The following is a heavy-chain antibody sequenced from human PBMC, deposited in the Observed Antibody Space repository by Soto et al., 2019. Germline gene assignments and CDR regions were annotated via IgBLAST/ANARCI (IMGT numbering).Heavy chain of an antibody. Sequence: SETLSLTCTVSGGSISSDSYYWGWIRQSPEKGLEWIASISYSGSTYYNPTLKSRLIISVDTSKNQFSLKLSSVTAADTAVYYCARGGWKLFDYWGQGTLVTVSS. D-gene: IGHD6-19*01. CDR3: ARGGWKLFDY. CDR2: ISYSGST. J-gene: IGHJ4*02. CDR1: GGSISSDSYY. V-gene: IGHV4-39*07.